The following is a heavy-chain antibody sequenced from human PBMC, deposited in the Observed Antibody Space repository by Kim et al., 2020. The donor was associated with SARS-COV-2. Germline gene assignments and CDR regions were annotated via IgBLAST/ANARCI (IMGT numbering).Heavy chain of an antibody. Sequence: NKYYADAVNGRFTISRNNSKNTLYLQMNSLGAEDTAVYYGAGVRGDGRFDYWGQGTLVTVSS. V-gene: IGHV3-30*07. D-gene: IGHD3-10*01. CDR3: AGVRGDGRFDY. CDR2: NK. J-gene: IGHJ4*02.